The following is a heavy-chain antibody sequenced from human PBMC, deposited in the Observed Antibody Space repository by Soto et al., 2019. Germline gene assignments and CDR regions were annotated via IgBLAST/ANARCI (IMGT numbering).Heavy chain of an antibody. CDR3: ARVPVSYDILTGYPLSGYYYGMDV. D-gene: IGHD3-9*01. CDR2: ISAYNGNT. V-gene: IGHV1-18*04. Sequence: RASVKVSCKASGYTFTSCGISWVRQAPGQGLEWMGWISAYNGNTNYAQKLQGRVTMTTDTSTSTAYMELRSLRSDDTAVYYCARVPVSYDILTGYPLSGYYYGMDVWGQGTTVTVSS. CDR1: GYTFTSCG. J-gene: IGHJ6*02.